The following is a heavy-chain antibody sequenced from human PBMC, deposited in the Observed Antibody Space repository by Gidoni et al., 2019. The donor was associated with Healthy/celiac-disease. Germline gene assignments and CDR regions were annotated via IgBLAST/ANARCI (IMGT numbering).Heavy chain of an antibody. V-gene: IGHV4-31*03. CDR1: GGPISRGGYY. D-gene: IGHD3-10*01. Sequence: QVQLQESGPGLVKPSQTLSLTCTVSGGPISRGGYYWSWIRQHPGKGLEWIGYIYYSGSTYYNPSLKSRVTISVDTSKNQFSLKLSSVTAADTAVYYCARDRRSRAAYYFDYWGQGTLVTVSS. CDR3: ARDRRSRAAYYFDY. J-gene: IGHJ4*02. CDR2: IYYSGST.